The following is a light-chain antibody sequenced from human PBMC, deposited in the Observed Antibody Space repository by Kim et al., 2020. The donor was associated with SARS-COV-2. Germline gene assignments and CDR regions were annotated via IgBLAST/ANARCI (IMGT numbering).Light chain of an antibody. CDR1: SNNVGNRG. CDR3: STWDSSLSAVV. V-gene: IGLV10-54*01. CDR2: RNN. Sequence: QAGLTQPPSVSKDLRQTATLTCTGNSNNVGNRGAAWLQQHQGHPPTLLSYRNNNRPSGISERFSASRSGNTASLTIIGLQPEDEADYFCSTWDSSLSAVVFGGGTQLTVL. J-gene: IGLJ2*01.